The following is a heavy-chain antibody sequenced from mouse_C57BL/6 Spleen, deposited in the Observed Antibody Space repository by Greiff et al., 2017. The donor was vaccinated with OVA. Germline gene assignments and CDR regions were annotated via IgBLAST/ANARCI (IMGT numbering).Heavy chain of an antibody. Sequence: QVQLQQSGAELVKPGASVKISCKASGYAFSSYWMNWVKQRPGKGLEWIGQIYPGDGDTNYNGKFKGKATLTADKSSSTAYMQLISLTSEDSAVYFCARSGLVTETWFAYWGQGTLVTVSA. CDR2: IYPGDGDT. CDR3: ARSGLVTETWFAY. J-gene: IGHJ3*01. V-gene: IGHV1-80*01. CDR1: GYAFSSYW. D-gene: IGHD2-2*01.